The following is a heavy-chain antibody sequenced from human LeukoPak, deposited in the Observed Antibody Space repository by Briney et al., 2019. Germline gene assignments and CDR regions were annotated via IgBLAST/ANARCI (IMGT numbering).Heavy chain of an antibody. D-gene: IGHD5-18*01. Sequence: GGSLRLSCAASGFTFSDYYMSWIRQAPGKGLEWVSYISSSGSTIYYADSVKGRFTISRDNAKNSLYLQMNSLRAEDTAVYYCAKDRLGYSYASDYWGQGTLVTVSS. J-gene: IGHJ4*02. CDR1: GFTFSDYY. V-gene: IGHV3-11*01. CDR2: ISSSGSTI. CDR3: AKDRLGYSYASDY.